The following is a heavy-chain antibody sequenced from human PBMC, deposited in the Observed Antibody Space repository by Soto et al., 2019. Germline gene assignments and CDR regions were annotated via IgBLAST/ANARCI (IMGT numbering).Heavy chain of an antibody. CDR1: GFTFSSFW. J-gene: IGHJ3*02. CDR2: IKHDGSEK. Sequence: GGSLRLSCAASGFTFSSFWMSWVRQAPGKGLEWVAKIKHDGSEKFYVNSVEGRFTISRDSTENSLYLQMNSLRVADTAVYYCARDGTDDAFDIWGQGTMVTVSS. V-gene: IGHV3-7*03. CDR3: ARDGTDDAFDI.